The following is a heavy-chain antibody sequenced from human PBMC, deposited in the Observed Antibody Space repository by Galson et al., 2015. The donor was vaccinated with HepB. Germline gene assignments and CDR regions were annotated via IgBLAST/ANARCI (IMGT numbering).Heavy chain of an antibody. V-gene: IGHV5-51*01. Sequence: QSGAEVKKPGESLRISCKGSEYKFTKYWIGWVRQMPGKGLEWMGAVYPGDSDTKYSPAFQGRVTISADKSVSTAYLQWRSLRASDTATYYCARLGDPTIFAVVPYFDYWGQGTPVTVSS. CDR3: ARLGDPTIFAVVPYFDY. CDR1: EYKFTKYW. J-gene: IGHJ4*02. D-gene: IGHD3-3*01. CDR2: VYPGDSDT.